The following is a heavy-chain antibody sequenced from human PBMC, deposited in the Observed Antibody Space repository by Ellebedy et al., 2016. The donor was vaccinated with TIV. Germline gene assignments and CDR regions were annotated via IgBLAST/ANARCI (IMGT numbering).Heavy chain of an antibody. CDR3: ARGGASSKYFDF. V-gene: IGHV4-59*11. CDR1: GDSINGHY. CDR2: IYYSGNN. Sequence: MPSETLSLTCTVSGDSINGHYWSWIRQSPGKGREGIGSIYYSGNNNYNPSLKNRITMSFDTSKNQFSMKVSSVTAADTAIYYCARGGASSKYFDFWGQGTLVTVSS. J-gene: IGHJ4*02.